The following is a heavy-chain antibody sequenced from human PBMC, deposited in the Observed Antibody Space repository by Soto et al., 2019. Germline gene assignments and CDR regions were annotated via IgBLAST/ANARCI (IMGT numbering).Heavy chain of an antibody. Sequence: LSQTLSLTCVGSGDTVSSNSVAWNWVGQSPSRGLEWLGRTYYRSRWYSDYAVSVRSRIDINADTSKNQVSLQLNSVTPEDAAVYYCARSEEDSDYYYYGMDVWGQGTTVTVSS. CDR3: ARSEEDSDYYYYGMDV. D-gene: IGHD2-15*01. CDR1: GDTVSSNSVA. V-gene: IGHV6-1*01. CDR2: TYYRSRWYS. J-gene: IGHJ6*02.